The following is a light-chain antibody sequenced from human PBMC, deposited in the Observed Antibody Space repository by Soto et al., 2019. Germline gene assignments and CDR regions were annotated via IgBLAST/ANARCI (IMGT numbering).Light chain of an antibody. CDR2: DAS. CDR3: QQYNDNSPWT. CDR1: QTISSW. V-gene: IGKV1-5*01. J-gene: IGKJ1*01. Sequence: DIQMTQSPSTLSASVGDRVTITCRASQTISSWLAWYQQKPWKAPNLLIYDASNLENGVPSRFSGSGSGTEFTLTISSLQPDDFATYYCQQYNDNSPWTFGQGTKVDIK.